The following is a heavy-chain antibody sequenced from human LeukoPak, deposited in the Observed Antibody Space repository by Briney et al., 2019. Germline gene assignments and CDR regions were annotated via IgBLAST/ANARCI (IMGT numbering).Heavy chain of an antibody. D-gene: IGHD4-11*01. V-gene: IGHV4-4*07. CDR3: ARDGTPTRYGNYVHFDY. J-gene: IGHJ4*02. CDR1: GGSISSYY. CDR2: IYTSGST. Sequence: PSETLSLTCTVSGGSISSYYWSWIRQPAGKGLEWIGRIYTSGSTNYNPSLKSRVTMSVDTSKNQFSLKLSSVTAADTAVYYCARDGTPTRYGNYVHFDYWGQGTLVTVSS.